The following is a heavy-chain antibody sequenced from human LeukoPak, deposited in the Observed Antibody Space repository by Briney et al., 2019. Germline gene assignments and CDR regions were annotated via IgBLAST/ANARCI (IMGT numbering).Heavy chain of an antibody. D-gene: IGHD7-27*01. CDR3: ARMTGGGLHWGNLDY. V-gene: IGHV4-4*07. CDR1: GGSLRGYF. Sequence: PSETLSLTCSVSGGSLRGYFWSWIRPPPGKKLEWIGHMYISGSTNYTPSLKSRDTMSLDTSKSQFSLRLTSVPAAHTRVFYCARMTGGGLHWGNLDYWGQGTLVAVSS. J-gene: IGHJ4*02. CDR2: MYISGST.